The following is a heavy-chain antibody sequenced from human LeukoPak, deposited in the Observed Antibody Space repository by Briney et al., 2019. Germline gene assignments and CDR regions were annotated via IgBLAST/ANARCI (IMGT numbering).Heavy chain of an antibody. CDR2: INPSGGST. D-gene: IGHD1-26*01. V-gene: IGHV1-46*01. Sequence: ASVKISCKASGYTFTIYYIHWVRQAPGQGLVWMGMINPSGGSTSYAQKFQGRVTVTRDTSTSTVYMELSSLTSEDTAVYYCARDLRSDSNWFDPWGQGTLVTVSS. J-gene: IGHJ5*02. CDR3: ARDLRSDSNWFDP. CDR1: GYTFTIYY.